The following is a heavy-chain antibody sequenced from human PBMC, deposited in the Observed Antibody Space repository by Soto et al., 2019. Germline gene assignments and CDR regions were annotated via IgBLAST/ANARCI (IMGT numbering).Heavy chain of an antibody. CDR1: GFTFSSYA. Sequence: GESLKISCAASGFTFSSYAMSWVRQAPGKGLEWVSAISGSGGSTYYADSVKGRFTISRDNSKNTLYLQMNSLRAEDTAVYYCAKSLLYHPAPWGQGTLVTVSS. D-gene: IGHD2-8*01. CDR2: ISGSGGST. J-gene: IGHJ5*02. V-gene: IGHV3-23*01. CDR3: AKSLLYHPAP.